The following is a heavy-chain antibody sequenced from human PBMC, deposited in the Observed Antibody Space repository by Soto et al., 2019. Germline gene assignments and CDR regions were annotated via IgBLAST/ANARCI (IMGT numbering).Heavy chain of an antibody. V-gene: IGHV3-48*02. CDR2: IHKRSSGM. D-gene: IGHD3-16*01. Sequence: EVQLVASGGGLVQPGGSLRLSCAASGFTFSDYSMNWVRLAPGKGLEWISYIHKRSSGMYYPDSVRGRFTISRDNAKNSLYLQMNSLRDEDTAVYYCVRDWAYAFDIWGQGTMVTVSS. CDR3: VRDWAYAFDI. CDR1: GFTFSDYS. J-gene: IGHJ3*02.